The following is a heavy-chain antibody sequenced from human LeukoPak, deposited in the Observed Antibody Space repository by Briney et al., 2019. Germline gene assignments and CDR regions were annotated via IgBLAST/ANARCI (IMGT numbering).Heavy chain of an antibody. V-gene: IGHV1-2*06. Sequence: ASVKVSCKASGYTFTGYYIHWVRQAPGQGLERMGQINPNNGDADYAQKFQGRVAMTWDTSINTVYMELSRLRSEDTAVYYCATEVPLVGATHYYYYGMDVWGQGTTVTVSS. J-gene: IGHJ6*02. D-gene: IGHD1-26*01. CDR2: INPNNGDA. CDR3: ATEVPLVGATHYYYYGMDV. CDR1: GYTFTGYY.